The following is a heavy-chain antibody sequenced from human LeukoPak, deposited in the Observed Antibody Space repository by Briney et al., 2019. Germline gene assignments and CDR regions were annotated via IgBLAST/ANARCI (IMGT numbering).Heavy chain of an antibody. CDR3: ARGFSAWYSDP. D-gene: IGHD6-19*01. V-gene: IGHV1-18*01. J-gene: IGHJ5*02. Sequence: ASVKVSCKASGYTFTSYDISWVRQAPGQGLEWMGWISAYNGNTNYAQKLQGRVTMTTDTSTSTAYMELSSLRSEDTAVYYCARGFSAWYSDPWGQGTLVTVSS. CDR1: GYTFTSYD. CDR2: ISAYNGNT.